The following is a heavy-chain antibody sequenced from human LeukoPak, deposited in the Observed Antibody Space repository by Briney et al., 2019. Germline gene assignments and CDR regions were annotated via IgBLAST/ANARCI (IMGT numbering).Heavy chain of an antibody. CDR1: GFTFDDYA. CDR2: ISWDGGST. CDR3: AKSLRIAVAGMIDY. Sequence: GGSLRLSCAASGFTFDDYAMRWVRQAPGKGLEWVSLISWDGGSTYYADSVKGRFTISRDNSKNSLYLQMNSLRAEDTALYYCAKSLRIAVAGMIDYWGQGTLVTVSS. V-gene: IGHV3-43D*03. D-gene: IGHD6-19*01. J-gene: IGHJ4*02.